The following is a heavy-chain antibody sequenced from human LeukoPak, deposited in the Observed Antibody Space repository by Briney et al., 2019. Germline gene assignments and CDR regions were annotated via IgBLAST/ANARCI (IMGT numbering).Heavy chain of an antibody. V-gene: IGHV4-31*03. CDR3: AREFDYGGNSRAFDI. J-gene: IGHJ3*02. D-gene: IGHD4-23*01. CDR2: IYYSGST. Sequence: SQTLSLTCTVSGGSISSGGYYWSWIRQHPGKGLEWIGYIYYSGSTYYSPSLKSRVTISVDTSKNQFSLKLSSVTAADTAVYYCAREFDYGGNSRAFDIWGQGTMVTVSS. CDR1: GGSISSGGYY.